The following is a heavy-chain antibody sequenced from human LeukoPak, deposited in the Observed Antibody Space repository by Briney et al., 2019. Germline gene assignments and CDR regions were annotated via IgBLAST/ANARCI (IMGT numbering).Heavy chain of an antibody. CDR2: IYSSGST. D-gene: IGHD3-10*01. Sequence: SETLSLTCAVYGGSFSGYYWSWIRQPPGKTLEWIGSIYSSGSTYYNPSLKSRVIIIIDTPKNHFSLTLSSVTAADTAVYYRARSDGYGLVGIWGQGTMVTVSS. J-gene: IGHJ3*02. CDR1: GGSFSGYY. V-gene: IGHV4-34*01. CDR3: ARSDGYGLVGI.